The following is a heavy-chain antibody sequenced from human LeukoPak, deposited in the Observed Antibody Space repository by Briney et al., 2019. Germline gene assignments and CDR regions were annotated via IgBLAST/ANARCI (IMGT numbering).Heavy chain of an antibody. D-gene: IGHD5-12*01. CDR1: GYTFIGYY. V-gene: IGHV1-2*02. CDR2: INPNSGGT. Sequence: ASVKVSCKASGYTFIGYYMHWVRQAPGQGLEWMGWINPNSGGTNYAQKFQGRVTMTRDTSISTAYMELSRLRSDDTAVYYCARDPSGYHNWFDPWGQGTLVTVSS. CDR3: ARDPSGYHNWFDP. J-gene: IGHJ5*02.